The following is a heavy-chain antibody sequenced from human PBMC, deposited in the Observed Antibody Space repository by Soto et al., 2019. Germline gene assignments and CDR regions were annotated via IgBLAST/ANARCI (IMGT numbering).Heavy chain of an antibody. D-gene: IGHD2-2*01. Sequence: ASVKVSCKASGGTFSSYAISWVRQAPGQGLEWMGGIIPIFGTANYAQKFQGRVTITADESTSTAYMELSSLRSEDTAVYYCARGRTFRQYQPQNLDAFDIWGQGTMVTVSS. CDR1: GGTFSSYA. CDR2: IIPIFGTA. V-gene: IGHV1-69*13. J-gene: IGHJ3*02. CDR3: ARGRTFRQYQPQNLDAFDI.